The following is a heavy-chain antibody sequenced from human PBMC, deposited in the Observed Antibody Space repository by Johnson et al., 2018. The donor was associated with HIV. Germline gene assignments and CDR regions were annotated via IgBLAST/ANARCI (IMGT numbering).Heavy chain of an antibody. CDR2: ISYDGSNK. D-gene: IGHD6-19*01. V-gene: IGHV3-30-3*01. CDR3: ARDPNSSGLFGAFDI. CDR1: GYTFSGYA. J-gene: IGHJ3*02. Sequence: QVQLVESGGGLVQPGGSLRLSCVGSGYTFSGYAMHWVRQAPGKGLEWMAFISYDGSNKYYADSVKGRFTISRENSKNTLDLQMNSLRAEDTAVYYCARDPNSSGLFGAFDIWGQGTMVTVSS.